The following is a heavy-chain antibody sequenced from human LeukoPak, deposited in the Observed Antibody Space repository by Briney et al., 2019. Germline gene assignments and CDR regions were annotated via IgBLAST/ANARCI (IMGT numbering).Heavy chain of an antibody. Sequence: ASVKVSCKAPENIFNRYDINWVRQATGQGLEWMRWTNPNSGNTGYAHKFQGRVTMTRTPSTSTAYMELSSLRSEDTSVYYCAFRYCTGGSCPSPFDYWGQGTLITVSS. D-gene: IGHD2-15*01. CDR3: AFRYCTGGSCPSPFDY. CDR2: TNPNSGNT. V-gene: IGHV1-8*01. J-gene: IGHJ4*02. CDR1: ENIFNRYD.